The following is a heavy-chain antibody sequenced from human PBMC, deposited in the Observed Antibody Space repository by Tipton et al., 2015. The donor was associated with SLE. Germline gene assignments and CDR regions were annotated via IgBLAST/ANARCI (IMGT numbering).Heavy chain of an antibody. J-gene: IGHJ4*02. Sequence: LRLSCAASGFTFSSHAMTWIRQAPGKGLEWVGEINHSGSTNYNPSLKSRVTISGDTSKNQFSLKLSSATAADSAVYYCARALVTFYDFWGGNKGYFDYWGQGTLVTVSS. CDR3: ARALVTFYDFWGGNKGYFDY. CDR2: INHSGST. CDR1: GFTFSSHA. V-gene: IGHV4-34*01. D-gene: IGHD3-3*01.